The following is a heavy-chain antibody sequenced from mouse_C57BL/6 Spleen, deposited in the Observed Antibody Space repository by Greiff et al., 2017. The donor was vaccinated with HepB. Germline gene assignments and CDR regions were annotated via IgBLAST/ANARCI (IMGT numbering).Heavy chain of an antibody. CDR3: ARYYYGSSYDYFDY. CDR2: INPGSGGT. J-gene: IGHJ2*01. D-gene: IGHD1-1*01. CDR1: GYAFTNYL. Sequence: QVQLKQSGAELVRPGTSVKVSCKASGYAFTNYLIVWVKQRPGQGLEWIGVINPGSGGTNYNEKFKGKATLTADKSSSTAYMQLSSLTSEDSAVYFCARYYYGSSYDYFDYWGQGTTLTVSS. V-gene: IGHV1-54*01.